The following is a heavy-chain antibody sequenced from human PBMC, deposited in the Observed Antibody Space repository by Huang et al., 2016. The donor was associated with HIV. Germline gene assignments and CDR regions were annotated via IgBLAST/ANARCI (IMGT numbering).Heavy chain of an antibody. Sequence: QVQLVQSGAEVKKPGSSVKVSCTASGGTFSTYAISWVRQAPGQGLEWMVGISPIFGTANYAQKFQGTVTITADEFTSTAYMELSSLRSEDTALYYCARGRTRSSLYDSYYGLDVWGQGTTVTVSS. CDR1: GGTFSTYA. J-gene: IGHJ6*02. D-gene: IGHD6-6*01. V-gene: IGHV1-69*01. CDR3: ARGRTRSSLYDSYYGLDV. CDR2: ISPIFGTA.